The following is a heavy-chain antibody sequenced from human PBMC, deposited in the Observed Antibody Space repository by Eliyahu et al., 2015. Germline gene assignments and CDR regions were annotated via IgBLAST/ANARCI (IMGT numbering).Heavy chain of an antibody. CDR2: INHSXST. Sequence: QVQLQQWGAGLLKPSETLSLTCAVYXGSFSGYYWXWIRQPPGKGLEWIGEINHSXSTNYNPSLKSRVTISVDTSKNQFSLKLSSVTAADTAVYYCARGRYCSGGSCYSLSGARAVPIDYWGQGTLVTVSS. J-gene: IGHJ4*02. D-gene: IGHD2-15*01. CDR3: ARGRYCSGGSCYSLSGARAVPIDY. CDR1: XGSFSGYY. V-gene: IGHV4-34*01.